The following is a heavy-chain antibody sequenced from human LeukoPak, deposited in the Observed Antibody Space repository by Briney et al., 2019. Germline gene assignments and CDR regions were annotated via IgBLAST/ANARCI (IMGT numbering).Heavy chain of an antibody. Sequence: GGSLRLSCAASGFTVSSKYMNWVRQAPGKGLEWVSLIYSGGNTDYADSVKGRFLISRDTSKNTVYLQMSSLRVEDTAVYYCARWSGTMWIFDYWGQGTLVTVSS. J-gene: IGHJ4*02. V-gene: IGHV3-66*01. CDR3: ARWSGTMWIFDY. CDR2: IYSGGNT. CDR1: GFTVSSKY. D-gene: IGHD3-3*01.